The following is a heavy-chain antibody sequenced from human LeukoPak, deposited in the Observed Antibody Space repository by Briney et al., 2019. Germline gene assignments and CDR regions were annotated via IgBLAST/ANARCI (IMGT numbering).Heavy chain of an antibody. CDR3: ARHAATGTTSSLRFDP. CDR1: GGSIISYY. D-gene: IGHD4-17*01. J-gene: IGHJ5*02. V-gene: IGHV4-59*08. Sequence: PSESLSLTCTVSGGSIISYYWTWIRQPPGKGLEWIGYIYYSGSTNYNPSLKSRVTISVDTSKNQFSLKLSSVTAADTAVYYCARHAATGTTSSLRFDPWGQGTLVTVS. CDR2: IYYSGST.